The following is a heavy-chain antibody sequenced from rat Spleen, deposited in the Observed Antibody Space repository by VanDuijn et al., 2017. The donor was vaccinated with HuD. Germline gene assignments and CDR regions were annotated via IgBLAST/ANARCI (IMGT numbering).Heavy chain of an antibody. D-gene: IGHD1-7*01. Sequence: EVQLVESGGGLVQPGRSLKLSCAASGFTYSNYVMAWVRQAPTKGLEWVASISTGGGNTYYRDSVKGRFTISRDNAKNTLYLQMDSLRSEDTATYYCAKDTYYGRGFDYWGQGVMVTVSS. CDR1: GFTYSNYV. CDR3: AKDTYYGRGFDY. V-gene: IGHV5S13*01. CDR2: ISTGGGNT. J-gene: IGHJ2*01.